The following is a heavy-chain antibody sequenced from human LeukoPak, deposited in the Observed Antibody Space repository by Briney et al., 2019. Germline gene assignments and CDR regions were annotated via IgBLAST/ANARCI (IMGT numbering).Heavy chain of an antibody. D-gene: IGHD3-9*01. Sequence: GSLRLSCAASGLTFSSYSMSWVRQAPGKGLEWVSYINSDSTTIYYADSMKGRFTISRDNAKSSLCLQMNSLRNEDAAVYYCARDYDSFDYWGQGILVTVSS. V-gene: IGHV3-48*02. J-gene: IGHJ4*02. CDR2: INSDSTTI. CDR1: GLTFSSYS. CDR3: ARDYDSFDY.